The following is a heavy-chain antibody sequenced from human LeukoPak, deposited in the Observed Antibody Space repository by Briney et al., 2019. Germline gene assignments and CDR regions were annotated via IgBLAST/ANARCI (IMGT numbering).Heavy chain of an antibody. D-gene: IGHD4-17*01. Sequence: ASVKVSCKISGYTLTQVSIHWVRQAPGKRLEWMGGFDPPDGEPIYAHKFQSRVTMSEDTSTDTAYTDLSRLRSEDTALYYCAREVVGYGEAYYFDSWGQGTLGTVSS. J-gene: IGHJ4*02. CDR1: GYTLTQVS. CDR3: AREVVGYGEAYYFDS. CDR2: FDPPDGEP. V-gene: IGHV1-24*01.